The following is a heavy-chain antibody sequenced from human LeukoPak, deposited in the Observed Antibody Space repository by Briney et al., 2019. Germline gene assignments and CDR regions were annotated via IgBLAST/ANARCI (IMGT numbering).Heavy chain of an antibody. Sequence: GASVKVSCKASGYTLTSYYMHWVRQAPGQGLEWMGIINPGGGSTSYAQKFRGRVTITRDMSTTTVYMELSSLRSEDTAVYYCAGTPSFGELTLDYWGQGTLVTVSS. CDR1: GYTLTSYY. V-gene: IGHV1-46*01. J-gene: IGHJ4*02. CDR3: AGTPSFGELTLDY. CDR2: INPGGGST. D-gene: IGHD3-10*01.